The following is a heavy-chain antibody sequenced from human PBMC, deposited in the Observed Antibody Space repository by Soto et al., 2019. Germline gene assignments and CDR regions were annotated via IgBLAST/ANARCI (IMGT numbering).Heavy chain of an antibody. CDR2: ISSSGGTT. J-gene: IGHJ4*02. V-gene: IGHV3-23*01. CDR1: GFTFSEYA. Sequence: EVQLLESGGGLVQPGGSLRLSCAASGFTFSEYAMSWVRQAPGKGLEWVSSISSSGGTTSYTDSVKGRFTISRDNSKNTLFLQMNGLRAEDTAIYYCTKEPKKSISPDYWGLGTLVTVS. CDR3: TKEPKKSISPDY. D-gene: IGHD2-21*01.